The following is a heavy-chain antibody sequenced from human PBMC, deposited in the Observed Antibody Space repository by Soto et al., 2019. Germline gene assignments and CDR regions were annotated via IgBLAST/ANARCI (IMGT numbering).Heavy chain of an antibody. D-gene: IGHD6-25*01. Sequence: VQLVESGGGLVQPGGSLRLSCAASGFTFSSYDMHWVRQATGKGLEWVSAIGTAGDTYYPGSVKGRFTISRENAKNSLYLQMNSLRAEDTAVYYCARSVEEGGYYFDYWGQGTLVTVSS. CDR2: IGTAGDT. J-gene: IGHJ4*02. CDR1: GFTFSSYD. CDR3: ARSVEEGGYYFDY. V-gene: IGHV3-13*01.